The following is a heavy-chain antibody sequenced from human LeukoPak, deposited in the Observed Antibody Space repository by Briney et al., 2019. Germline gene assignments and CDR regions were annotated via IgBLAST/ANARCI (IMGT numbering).Heavy chain of an antibody. CDR2: IYYSGST. V-gene: IGHV4-39*01. D-gene: IGHD1-26*01. Sequence: SETLSLTCTVSGGSISSSSYYWGWIRQPPGKGLEWIGSIYYSGSTYYNPSLKSRVTISVDTSKNQFSLKLSSVTAADTAVYYCARPKTIVGATSAFDIWGQGTMVTVSS. CDR1: GGSISSSSYY. J-gene: IGHJ3*02. CDR3: ARPKTIVGATSAFDI.